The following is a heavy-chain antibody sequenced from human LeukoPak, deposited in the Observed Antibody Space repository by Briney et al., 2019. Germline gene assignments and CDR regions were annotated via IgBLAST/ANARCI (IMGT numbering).Heavy chain of an antibody. CDR1: GGTFSSYA. CDR2: IIPIFGTA. CDR3: ARSGGSSSWSSYYYYGMDV. Sequence: SVKVSCKASGGTFSSYAISRVRQAPGQGLEWMGGIIPIFGTANYAQKFQGRVTITADESTSTAYMELSSLRSEDTAVYYCARSGGSSSWSSYYYYGMDVWGKGTTVTVSS. V-gene: IGHV1-69*01. J-gene: IGHJ6*04. D-gene: IGHD6-13*01.